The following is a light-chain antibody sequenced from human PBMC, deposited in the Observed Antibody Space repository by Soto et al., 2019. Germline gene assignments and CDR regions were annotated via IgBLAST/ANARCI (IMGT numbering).Light chain of an antibody. V-gene: IGKV3-20*01. CDR3: QQFDRSLPSWT. Sequence: ETVLTQSPGTLSLSPGERATLSCRASQSVRSNYLAWYQHIPGQAPRLLIYGASTRATGIPDRFSGGGSGTDFTLKVIRLEPEDFAVYYCQQFDRSLPSWTFGQGTKVE. CDR1: QSVRSNY. CDR2: GAS. J-gene: IGKJ1*01.